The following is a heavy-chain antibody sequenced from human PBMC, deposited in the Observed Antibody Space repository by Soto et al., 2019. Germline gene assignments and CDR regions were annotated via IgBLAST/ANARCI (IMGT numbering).Heavy chain of an antibody. J-gene: IGHJ6*02. CDR1: GGSISSSGYY. V-gene: IGHV4-31*03. D-gene: IGHD2-21*01. Sequence: QVQLQESGPGLVKPSQTLSLTCTVSGGSISSSGYYWYWIRQHPGKGLERIGYIYYSGTTYYNPSLKSGVTISVDTSKNQFSLKLSSVTAADTAVYYCAASCVACGGFNYYGMDVWGQGTTVTVSS. CDR3: AASCVACGGFNYYGMDV. CDR2: IYYSGTT.